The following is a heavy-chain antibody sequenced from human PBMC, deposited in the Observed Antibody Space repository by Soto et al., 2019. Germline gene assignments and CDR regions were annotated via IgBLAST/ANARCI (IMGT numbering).Heavy chain of an antibody. Sequence: PGGSLRLSCAASGFTFSSYGMHWVRQAPGKGLEWVAVISYDGSNKYYADSVKGRFTISRDNSKNTLYLQMNSLRAEDTAVYYCAKNNYGSIFGVAHFDYWGQGTLVPVSS. CDR3: AKNNYGSIFGVAHFDY. D-gene: IGHD3-3*01. V-gene: IGHV3-30*18. CDR1: GFTFSSYG. J-gene: IGHJ4*02. CDR2: ISYDGSNK.